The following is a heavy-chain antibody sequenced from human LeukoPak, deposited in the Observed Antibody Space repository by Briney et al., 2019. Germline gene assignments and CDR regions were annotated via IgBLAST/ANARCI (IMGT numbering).Heavy chain of an antibody. Sequence: GGSLRLSCAASGFTFSSYWMSWVRQAPGKGLEWVANIKQDGSEKYYVDSVKGRFTISRDNAKNSLYLQMNSLRAEDTAVYYCARDQYCSSTRCYDYWGQGTLVTVSS. V-gene: IGHV3-7*01. CDR1: GFTFSSYW. D-gene: IGHD2-2*01. J-gene: IGHJ4*02. CDR2: IKQDGSEK. CDR3: ARDQYCSSTRCYDY.